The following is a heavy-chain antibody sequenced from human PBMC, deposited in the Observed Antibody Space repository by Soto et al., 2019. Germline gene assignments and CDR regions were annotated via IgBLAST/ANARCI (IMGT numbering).Heavy chain of an antibody. Sequence: ASVKVSCKASGGTFSSYAISWVRQAPGQGLEWMGGIIPIFGTANYAQKFQGRVTITADESTSTAYMELSSLRSEDTAVYYCARVRYSSGWYHGNDYYYYGMDVWGQGTTVTVSS. V-gene: IGHV1-69*13. CDR2: IIPIFGTA. J-gene: IGHJ6*02. CDR3: ARVRYSSGWYHGNDYYYYGMDV. D-gene: IGHD6-13*01. CDR1: GGTFSSYA.